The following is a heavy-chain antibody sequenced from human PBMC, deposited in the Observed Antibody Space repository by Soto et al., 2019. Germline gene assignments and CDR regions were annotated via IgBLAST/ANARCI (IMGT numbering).Heavy chain of an antibody. CDR1: GGSISSGGYY. CDR2: IYYSGST. D-gene: IGHD3-16*02. Sequence: PSETLSLTCTVSGGSISSGGYYWSWIRQHPGKGLEWIGYIYYSGSTYYNPSLKSRVTISVDTSKNQFSLKLSSVTAADTAVYYCARDTGFGGVIVFDYWGQGTLVTVSS. J-gene: IGHJ4*02. V-gene: IGHV4-31*03. CDR3: ARDTGFGGVIVFDY.